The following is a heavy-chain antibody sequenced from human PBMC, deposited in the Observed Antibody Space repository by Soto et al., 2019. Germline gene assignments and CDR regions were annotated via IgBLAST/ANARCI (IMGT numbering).Heavy chain of an antibody. Sequence: GGSLRLSCAASGFTFSSYGMHWVRQAPGKGLEWVAVISYDGSNKYYADSVKGRFTISRDNSKNTLYLQMNSLRAEDTAVYYCAKERDFWSGYSFDYWGQGTLVTVSS. V-gene: IGHV3-30*18. D-gene: IGHD3-3*01. CDR3: AKERDFWSGYSFDY. CDR1: GFTFSSYG. CDR2: ISYDGSNK. J-gene: IGHJ4*02.